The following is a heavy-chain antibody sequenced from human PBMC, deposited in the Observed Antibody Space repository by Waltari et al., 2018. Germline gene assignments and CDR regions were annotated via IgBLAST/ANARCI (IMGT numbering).Heavy chain of an antibody. Sequence: DVQLVEAGGGLVKAGRSLRLACTASGFTFSDYAMNWFRQAPGKGLEWVGYIRSNAYGGTTEYAASVKDRFIISRDDSKSIAYLQMNSLKTEDTAVYYCTRTLAYWGQGTLVTVSS. CDR1: GFTFSDYA. CDR3: TRTLAY. J-gene: IGHJ4*02. V-gene: IGHV3-49*05. CDR2: IRSNAYGGTT.